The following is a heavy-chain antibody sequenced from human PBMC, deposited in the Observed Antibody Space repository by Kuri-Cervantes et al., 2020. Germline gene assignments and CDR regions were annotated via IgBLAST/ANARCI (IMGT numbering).Heavy chain of an antibody. Sequence: SQTLSLTCAVYGESFSGHYWSWIRQSPRKGLEWLGEINHRGSTNHNPSLKSRVTISVDTSKNQFSLKLRSVTAADTALCYCARVKYYNTAGYYYRYFDYWGQGTLVTVSS. CDR1: GESFSGHY. J-gene: IGHJ4*02. CDR2: INHRGST. V-gene: IGHV4-34*01. D-gene: IGHD3-22*01. CDR3: ARVKYYNTAGYYYRYFDY.